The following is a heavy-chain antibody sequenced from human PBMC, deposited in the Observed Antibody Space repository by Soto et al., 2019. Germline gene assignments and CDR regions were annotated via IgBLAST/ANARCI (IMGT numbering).Heavy chain of an antibody. CDR2: IKQDGSEK. J-gene: IGHJ4*02. Sequence: GGSLRLSCAASGFTFSSYWMSLVRQAPGKGLEWVANIKQDGSEKYYVDSVKGRFTISRDNAKNSLYLQMNSLRAEDTAVYYCVKALVTIAAAGIFDYWGQGTLVTVSS. D-gene: IGHD6-13*01. V-gene: IGHV3-7*01. CDR1: GFTFSSYW. CDR3: VKALVTIAAAGIFDY.